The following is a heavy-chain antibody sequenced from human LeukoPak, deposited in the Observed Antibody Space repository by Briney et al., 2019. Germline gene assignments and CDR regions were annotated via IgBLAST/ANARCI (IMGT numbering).Heavy chain of an antibody. Sequence: PETLSLTCTVSGGSIRTHFSSCVWHPPGEGRGWVGYIDDSGSTNYNPSLKSRVTISLDTPRTQSSLKLSSVAAADTAVYYWAREGTDQYYYYYGDVWGKGTTVTVS. D-gene: IGHD3-10*01. CDR2: IDDSGST. CDR3: AREGTDQYYYYYGDV. CDR1: GGSIRTHF. V-gene: IGHV4-59*11. J-gene: IGHJ6*03.